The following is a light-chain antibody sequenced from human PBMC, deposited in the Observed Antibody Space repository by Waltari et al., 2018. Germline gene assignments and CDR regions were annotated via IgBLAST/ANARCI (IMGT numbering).Light chain of an antibody. J-gene: IGLJ3*02. CDR2: EGS. V-gene: IGLV2-23*01. Sequence: QSALPQPHPVSGSPGQSITISCPGSSSDDGRYNLVSLYQQVPGKAPKLMIYEGSKRPSGVSNRFSGSKSDNTASLTSSGLQAEDEAHYYFCSYAGSSAPRVFGGGTKLTVL. CDR1: SSDDGRYNL. CDR3: CSYAGSSAPRV.